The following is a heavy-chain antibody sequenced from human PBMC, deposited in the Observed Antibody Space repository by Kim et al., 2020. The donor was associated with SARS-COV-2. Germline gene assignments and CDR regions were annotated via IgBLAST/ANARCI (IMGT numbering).Heavy chain of an antibody. CDR3: ARDLPLYCSGGSCYSY. V-gene: IGHV3-30*07. J-gene: IGHJ4*02. D-gene: IGHD2-15*01. Sequence: DSVKGRFTISRDNSKNTLYLQMNSLRAEDTAVYYCARDLPLYCSGGSCYSYWGQGTLVTVSS.